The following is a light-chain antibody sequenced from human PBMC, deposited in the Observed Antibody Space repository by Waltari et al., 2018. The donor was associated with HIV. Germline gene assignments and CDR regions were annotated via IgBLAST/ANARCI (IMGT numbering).Light chain of an antibody. CDR2: EVS. J-gene: IGLJ2*01. CDR1: TSDVVGYSS. V-gene: IGLV2-8*01. Sequence: QSALTQPPSASGSPGQPVTISCTGTTSDVVGYSSVSWYQQHPGKAPKLMMYEVSKRPSGVPDRFSGSKSGNTASLTVSGLQAEDEADYYCSSYGGSNNHVVFGGGTKLTVL. CDR3: SSYGGSNNHVV.